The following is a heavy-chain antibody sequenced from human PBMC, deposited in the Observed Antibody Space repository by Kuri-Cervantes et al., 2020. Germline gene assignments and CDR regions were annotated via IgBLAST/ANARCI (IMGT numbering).Heavy chain of an antibody. CDR3: AREWTGTTFFLSFAAFDI. D-gene: IGHD1-1*01. CDR2: IWYDGSNK. Sequence: GGSLRLSCAASRFTFSSYGMHWVRQAPGKGLEWVAVIWYDGSNKYYADSVKGRFTISRDDSKNTLYLQMNSLRAEDTAVYYCAREWTGTTFFLSFAAFDIWGQGTMVTVSS. CDR1: RFTFSSYG. J-gene: IGHJ3*02. V-gene: IGHV3-33*01.